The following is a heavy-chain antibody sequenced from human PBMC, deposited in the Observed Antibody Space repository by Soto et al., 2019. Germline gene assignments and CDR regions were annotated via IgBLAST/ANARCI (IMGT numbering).Heavy chain of an antibody. CDR1: GYTFTSYW. V-gene: IGHV5-51*07. Sequence: PGQSQKISCKGSGYTFTSYWIAWEHQMPGKGLEWMGIIYPVDSDSRYSPTFQGQVTISADKSISTAYLQWSSLMAAVTAIYYCARLKSAAAGMDVWGQGTTVTVSS. CDR3: ARLKSAAAGMDV. D-gene: IGHD6-13*01. CDR2: IYPVDSDS. J-gene: IGHJ6*02.